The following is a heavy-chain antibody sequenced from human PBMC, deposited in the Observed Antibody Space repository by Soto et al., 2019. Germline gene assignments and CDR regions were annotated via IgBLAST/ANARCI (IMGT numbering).Heavy chain of an antibody. CDR1: GFTFSSYA. J-gene: IGHJ3*02. Sequence: GGSLRLSCAASGFTFSSYAMHWVRQAPGKGLEWVAVISYDGSNKYYADSVKGRFTISRDNSKNTLYLQMNSLRAEDTAVYYCARDLAVRFLEWHPQYAFDIWGQGTMVTVSS. CDR2: ISYDGSNK. V-gene: IGHV3-30-3*01. CDR3: ARDLAVRFLEWHPQYAFDI. D-gene: IGHD3-3*01.